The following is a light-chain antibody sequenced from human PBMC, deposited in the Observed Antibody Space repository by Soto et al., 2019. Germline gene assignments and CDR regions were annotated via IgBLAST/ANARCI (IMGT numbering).Light chain of an antibody. CDR1: SSNIGAGYD. Sequence: QSVLTQPPSVSGAPGQRVTISCTGSSSNIGAGYDVHWYQQLPRTAPTLLIYGNNNRPSGVPDRFSGSKSGTSASLAITGLQAEDEADYFCQSYDNSLSALVFGTGTKVTVL. V-gene: IGLV1-40*01. CDR3: QSYDNSLSALV. CDR2: GNN. J-gene: IGLJ1*01.